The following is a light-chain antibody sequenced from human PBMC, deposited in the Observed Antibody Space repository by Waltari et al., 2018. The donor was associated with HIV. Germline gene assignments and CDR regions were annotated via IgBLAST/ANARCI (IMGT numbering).Light chain of an antibody. Sequence: DIVMTQSPDSLAVSLGERATVNCKSSQTVLYSPNNKNYLAWYQQKPGQPPTLLIHWASTRESGVPDRFSGGGSGTDFTLTISSLQAEDVAVYYCQQYYSTPWTFGQGTKVEIK. V-gene: IGKV4-1*01. CDR3: QQYYSTPWT. CDR1: QTVLYSPNNKNY. CDR2: WAS. J-gene: IGKJ1*01.